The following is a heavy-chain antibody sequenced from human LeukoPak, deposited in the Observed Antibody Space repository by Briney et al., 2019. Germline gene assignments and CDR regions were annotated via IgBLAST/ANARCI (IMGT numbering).Heavy chain of an antibody. Sequence: SVKVSCKASGGTFSSYAISWVRQAPGQGLEWMGGIIPIFGTANYAQKFQGRVTITADESTSTAYMELSSLRSEDTAVYYCARTGRHDILTGYNGRFDPWGQGTLVTVSS. CDR3: ARTGRHDILTGYNGRFDP. D-gene: IGHD3-9*01. CDR2: IIPIFGTA. J-gene: IGHJ5*02. V-gene: IGHV1-69*01. CDR1: GGTFSSYA.